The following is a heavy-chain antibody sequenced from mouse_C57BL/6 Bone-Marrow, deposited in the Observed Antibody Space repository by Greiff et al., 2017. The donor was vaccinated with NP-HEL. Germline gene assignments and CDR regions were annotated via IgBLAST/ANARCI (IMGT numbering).Heavy chain of an antibody. Sequence: EVKVVESGGGLVKPGGSLKLSCAASGFTFSSYAMSWVRQTPEKRLEWVATISDGGSYTYYPDNVKGRFTISRDNAKNNLYLQMSHLKSEDTAMYYCAIYGSSPYWYFDVWGTGTTVTVSS. CDR2: ISDGGSYT. CDR1: GFTFSSYA. J-gene: IGHJ1*03. CDR3: AIYGSSPYWYFDV. V-gene: IGHV5-4*03. D-gene: IGHD1-1*01.